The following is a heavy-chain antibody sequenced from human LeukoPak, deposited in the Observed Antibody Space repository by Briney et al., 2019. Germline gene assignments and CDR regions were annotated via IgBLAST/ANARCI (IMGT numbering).Heavy chain of an antibody. J-gene: IGHJ4*02. CDR3: ARVGKWLVAQKYFDY. V-gene: IGHV3-20*04. Sequence: GGSLRLSCAASGFTFDDYAMGWVRQAPGKGLEWVSGINWNGGSTGYADSVKGRFTISRDNAKNSLYLQMNSLRAEDTALYYCARVGKWLVAQKYFDYWGQGTLVTVSS. CDR2: INWNGGST. CDR1: GFTFDDYA. D-gene: IGHD6-19*01.